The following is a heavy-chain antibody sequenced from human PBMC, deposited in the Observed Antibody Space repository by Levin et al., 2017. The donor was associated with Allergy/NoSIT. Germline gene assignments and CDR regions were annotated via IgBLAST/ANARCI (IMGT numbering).Heavy chain of an antibody. CDR3: ARDRWEPEYSSSSGWFDP. V-gene: IGHV3-21*01. CDR1: GFTFSSYS. D-gene: IGHD6-6*01. CDR2: ISSSSSYI. J-gene: IGHJ5*02. Sequence: GGSLRLSCAASGFTFSSYSMNWVRQAPGKGLEWVSSISSSSSYIYYADSVKGRFTISRDNAKNSLYLQMNSLRAEDTAVYYCARDRWEPEYSSSSGWFDPWGQGTLVTVSS.